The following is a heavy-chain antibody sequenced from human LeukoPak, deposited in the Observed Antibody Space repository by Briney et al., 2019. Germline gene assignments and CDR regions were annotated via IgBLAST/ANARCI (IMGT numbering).Heavy chain of an antibody. CDR3: ARGGRVTTVLYYGMDV. CDR1: GGSISSYY. Sequence: SETLSLTCTVSGGSISSYYWSWIRQPPGKVLEWIGYIYYSGSTNYNPSLKSRVTISVDTSKNQFSLKLSSVTAADTAVYYCARGGRVTTVLYYGMDVWGQGTTVTVSS. J-gene: IGHJ6*02. CDR2: IYYSGST. D-gene: IGHD4-17*01. V-gene: IGHV4-59*01.